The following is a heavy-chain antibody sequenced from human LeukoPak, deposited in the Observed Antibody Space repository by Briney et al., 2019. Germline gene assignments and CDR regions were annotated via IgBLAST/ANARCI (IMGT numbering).Heavy chain of an antibody. CDR3: ASLTGTVYYYYYMDV. CDR2: IYYSGST. Sequence: SETLSLTCTVSGGSISRSSYYWGWIRQPPGKGLEWIGSIYYSGSTYYNPSLKSRVTISVDTSKNQFSLKLSSVTAADTAVYYCASLTGTVYYYYYMDVWGKGTTVTVSS. CDR1: GGSISRSSYY. J-gene: IGHJ6*03. D-gene: IGHD4-17*01. V-gene: IGHV4-39*01.